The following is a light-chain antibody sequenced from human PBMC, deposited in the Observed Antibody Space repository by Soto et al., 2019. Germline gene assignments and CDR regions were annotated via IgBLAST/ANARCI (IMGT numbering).Light chain of an antibody. J-gene: IGKJ1*01. V-gene: IGKV3-20*01. CDR3: QHYGASPWT. Sequence: NVLTQSPGTLSLSPGERATLSCRASQSLSGNYLAWYQQKPGQAPRVLIYRASIRATGISDRFSGSGSGTDFTLTISGLEPEDFAVYYCQHYGASPWTFGQGTKVDIK. CDR2: RAS. CDR1: QSLSGNY.